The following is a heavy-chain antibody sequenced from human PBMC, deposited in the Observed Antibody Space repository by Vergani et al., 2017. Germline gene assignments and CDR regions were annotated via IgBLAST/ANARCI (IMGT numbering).Heavy chain of an antibody. J-gene: IGHJ6*03. Sequence: QLQLQESDPGLVNPSETLSLTCTVSGGSIRSTFYYWGWIRQPPGKGLEWIGTIYYSGSTYYNPSLKSRVTISVDTSKNQFSLKLNSVTAADTAVYYCARHKEQLVPGNYYYYYYMDVWGKGTTVTVSS. D-gene: IGHD6-13*01. CDR2: IYYSGST. V-gene: IGHV4-39*01. CDR1: GGSIRSTFYY. CDR3: ARHKEQLVPGNYYYYYYMDV.